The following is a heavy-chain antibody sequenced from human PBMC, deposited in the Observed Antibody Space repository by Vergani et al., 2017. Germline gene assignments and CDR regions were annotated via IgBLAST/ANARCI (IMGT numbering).Heavy chain of an antibody. D-gene: IGHD2-2*02. CDR1: GFTFSSHS. V-gene: IGHV3-21*01. CDR3: ARRGCTSCYSNWFDP. CDR2: ISSSSSYI. J-gene: IGHJ5*02. Sequence: EVQLVESGGGLVKPGGSLRLSCVASGFTFSSHSMHWVRQAPGKGLEWVSSISSSSSYIYYADSVKGRFTISRDNAKNSLYLQMNSLRAEDTAVYYCARRGCTSCYSNWFDPWGQGTLVTVSS.